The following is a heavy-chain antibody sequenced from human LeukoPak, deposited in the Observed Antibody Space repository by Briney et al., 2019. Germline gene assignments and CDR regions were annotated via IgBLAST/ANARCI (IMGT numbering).Heavy chain of an antibody. CDR3: ASRSWNYGY. CDR1: GFTFSDYY. Sequence: GGSLRLSCAASGFTFSDYYMSWIRQAPGKGLEWVAYINSGGSKIYYVDSVKGRFTVSRDNAKNSLYLQMNSLRAEDTAVYYCASRSWNYGYWGQGTLVTVSS. V-gene: IGHV3-11*01. D-gene: IGHD1-7*01. CDR2: INSGGSKI. J-gene: IGHJ4*02.